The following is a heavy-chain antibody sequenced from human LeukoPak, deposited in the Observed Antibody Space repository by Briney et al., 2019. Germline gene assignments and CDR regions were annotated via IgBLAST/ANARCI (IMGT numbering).Heavy chain of an antibody. Sequence: VGSLRLSCAASGFTFSSFSMNWVRQAPGKGLEWVSTISTGGAATYYADSAKGRFTISRDNSENMLYLQMNSLRVEDTAVYYCTRDVGVIMFDYWGLGTLVTVSS. CDR1: GFTFSSFS. J-gene: IGHJ4*02. CDR2: ISTGGAAT. CDR3: TRDVGVIMFDY. V-gene: IGHV3-23*01. D-gene: IGHD3-10*01.